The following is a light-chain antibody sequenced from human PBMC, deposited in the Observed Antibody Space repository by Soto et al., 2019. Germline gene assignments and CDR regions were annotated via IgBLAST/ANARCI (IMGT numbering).Light chain of an antibody. V-gene: IGKV1-5*01. Sequence: DIPMTQSPSTLSASVRDRVTITCRASQSISSWLAWYQQKPGKAPKLLIYDASSLESGVPSRFSGSGSGTEFTLTISSLQPDDFATYYCQQYNSYSPTFGQGTKVEIK. CDR2: DAS. CDR1: QSISSW. CDR3: QQYNSYSPT. J-gene: IGKJ1*01.